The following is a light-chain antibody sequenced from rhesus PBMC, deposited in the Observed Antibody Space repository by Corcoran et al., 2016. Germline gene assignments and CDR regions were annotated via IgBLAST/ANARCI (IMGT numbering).Light chain of an antibody. Sequence: DIQMTQSPSSLSASVGDTVTITCRASQSLSGRLAWYQQKPEKAPKLLIYKASTFQSGGPLRFSGSGSGTVFTLTISDLQSEDLATCYCQQYYTSPWAFGQGTKVEIK. CDR3: QQYYTSPWA. CDR1: QSLSGR. J-gene: IGKJ1*01. V-gene: IGKV1-22*01. CDR2: KAS.